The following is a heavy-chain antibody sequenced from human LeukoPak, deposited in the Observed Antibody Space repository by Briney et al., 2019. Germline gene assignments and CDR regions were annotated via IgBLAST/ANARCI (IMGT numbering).Heavy chain of an antibody. CDR1: GGTFSSYA. CDR3: ASWELHHDAFDI. J-gene: IGHJ3*02. Sequence: SVEVSCKASGGTFSSYAISWVRQAPGQGLEWMGGIIPIFGTANYAQKFQGRVTITADESTSTAYMELSSLRSEDTAVYYCASWELHHDAFDIWGQGTMVTVSS. V-gene: IGHV1-69*01. D-gene: IGHD1-26*01. CDR2: IIPIFGTA.